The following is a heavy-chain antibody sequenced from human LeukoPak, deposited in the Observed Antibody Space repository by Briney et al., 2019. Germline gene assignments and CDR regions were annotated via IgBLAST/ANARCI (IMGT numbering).Heavy chain of an antibody. Sequence: GGSLRLSCAASGFTFDDFAMHWVRQAPGKGLEWVSGISWNSGSIDYADSVKGRFTISRDNAKNSLYLQMNSLRAEDTALYYCAKGRIDYADIDAFGIWGQGTMVTVSS. CDR3: AKGRIDYADIDAFGI. CDR1: GFTFDDFA. CDR2: ISWNSGSI. V-gene: IGHV3-9*01. J-gene: IGHJ3*02. D-gene: IGHD4-17*01.